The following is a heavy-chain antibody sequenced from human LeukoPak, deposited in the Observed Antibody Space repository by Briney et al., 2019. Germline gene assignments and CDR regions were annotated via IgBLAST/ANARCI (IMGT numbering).Heavy chain of an antibody. J-gene: IGHJ4*02. CDR1: GYTFTGYY. V-gene: IGHV1-2*02. Sequence: ASVKVSCKASGYTFTGYYMHWVRQAPGQGLEWMGWINPNSGGTNYAQKFQGRVTMTRDTSVSTAYMELSRLRSDDTAVYYCARLGIVGATTPDYWGQGTLVTVSS. CDR3: ARLGIVGATTPDY. D-gene: IGHD1-26*01. CDR2: INPNSGGT.